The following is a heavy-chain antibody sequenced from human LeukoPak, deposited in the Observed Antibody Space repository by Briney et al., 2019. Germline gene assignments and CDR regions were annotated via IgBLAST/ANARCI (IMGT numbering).Heavy chain of an antibody. CDR1: GYTFTNYA. D-gene: IGHD3-10*01. J-gene: IGHJ6*03. CDR2: INTNTGNP. Sequence: ASVRVSCKASGYTFTNYAINWVRQAPGQGLEWMGWINTNTGNPTYAQGFTGRFVFSLDTSVSTAYLQITSLKAEDTAVYYCARSGGSGSHYARFYYYYMDVWGKGTTVTVSS. V-gene: IGHV7-4-1*02. CDR3: ARSGGSGSHYARFYYYYMDV.